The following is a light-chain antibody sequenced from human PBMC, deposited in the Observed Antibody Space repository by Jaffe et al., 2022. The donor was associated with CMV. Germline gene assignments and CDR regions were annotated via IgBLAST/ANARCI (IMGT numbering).Light chain of an antibody. Sequence: DIQMTQSPSTLSASVGDRVTITCRASQSISNWLAWYQQKPGKAPKLLIYKAATLESGVPSRFSGSGSETEFTLTISSLQPDDFATYYCQQYDSYPANFGPGTKVDIQ. CDR1: QSISNW. J-gene: IGKJ3*01. CDR2: KAA. CDR3: QQYDSYPAN. V-gene: IGKV1-5*03.